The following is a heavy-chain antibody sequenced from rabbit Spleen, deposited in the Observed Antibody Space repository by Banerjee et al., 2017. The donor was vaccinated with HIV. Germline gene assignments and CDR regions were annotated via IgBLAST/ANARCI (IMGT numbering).Heavy chain of an antibody. Sequence: QEQLVESGGGLVQPGGSLKLSCKASGFDFSNYGVSWVRQAPGKGLEWISCIAGSSSGFTYSATWAKGRFTCSKTSSTTVTLQVTSLTTADTATYFCARAPDSGYWAVAFNLWGPGTLVTVS. CDR1: GFDFSNYG. D-gene: IGHD1-1*01. CDR2: IAGSSSGFT. J-gene: IGHJ4*01. V-gene: IGHV1S45*01. CDR3: ARAPDSGYWAVAFNL.